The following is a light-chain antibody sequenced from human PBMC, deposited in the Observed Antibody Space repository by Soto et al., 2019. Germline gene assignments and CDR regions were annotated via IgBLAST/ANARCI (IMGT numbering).Light chain of an antibody. Sequence: DIQMTKSPSTLPASVGDRVTITCRASQSISRLLAWYQQKPGKAPKLLIYDASSLESGVPSRFSGSGSGTEVTLTVSRLQPYGFATYYGQQYNSYAPSFGQGTKGEI. CDR3: QQYNSYAPS. V-gene: IGKV1-5*01. CDR2: DAS. CDR1: QSISRL. J-gene: IGKJ1*01.